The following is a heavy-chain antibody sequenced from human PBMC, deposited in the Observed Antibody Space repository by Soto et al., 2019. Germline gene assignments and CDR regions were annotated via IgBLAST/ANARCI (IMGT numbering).Heavy chain of an antibody. CDR1: GFTFSSYA. CDR3: ARESVFGVAKDY. Sequence: QVQLVESGGGVVQPGRSLRLSCAASGFTFSSYAMHWVRQAPGKGLEWVAVISYDGSNKYYAESVKGRFTISIDNSKNTLYLQMNSLIAEDKAVYYCARESVFGVAKDYWGQGTLVTVSS. V-gene: IGHV3-30-3*01. CDR2: ISYDGSNK. J-gene: IGHJ4*02. D-gene: IGHD3-3*01.